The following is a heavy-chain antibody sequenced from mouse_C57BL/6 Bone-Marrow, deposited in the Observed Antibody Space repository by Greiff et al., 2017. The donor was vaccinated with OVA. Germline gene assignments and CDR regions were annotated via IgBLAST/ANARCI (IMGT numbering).Heavy chain of an antibody. Sequence: EVMLVESGGGLVQPGGSLKLSCAASGFTFSDYYMYWVRQTPEKRLEWVAYISNGGGSTYYPDTVKGRFTISRDNAKNTLYLQMSRLKSEDTAMYYCARHGKVPMDYWGQGTSVTVSS. D-gene: IGHD1-3*01. J-gene: IGHJ4*01. CDR3: ARHGKVPMDY. V-gene: IGHV5-12*01. CDR1: GFTFSDYY. CDR2: ISNGGGST.